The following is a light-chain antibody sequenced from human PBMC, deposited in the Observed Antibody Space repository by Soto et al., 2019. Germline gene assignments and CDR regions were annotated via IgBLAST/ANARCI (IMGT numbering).Light chain of an antibody. CDR2: DAS. Sequence: DLPLTQTPSTVSSTVGDEFTITCRASQTISRWLAWYQQKPGRAPKLLIYDASTLESGVPSRFSGSGSETEFTLTISRLQPDDFATYFCHSRAFGQGTRLEIK. V-gene: IGKV1-5*01. CDR1: QTISRW. CDR3: HSRA. J-gene: IGKJ5*01.